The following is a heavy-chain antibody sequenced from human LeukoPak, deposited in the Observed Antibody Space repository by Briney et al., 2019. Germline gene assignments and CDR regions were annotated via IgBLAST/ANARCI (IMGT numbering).Heavy chain of an antibody. CDR2: ISAYDGNT. J-gene: IGHJ3*02. Sequence: ASVRVSCKASGYTFTSYGISWVRQAPGQGLEWMRWISAYDGNTNYAQKLQGRVTMTTDTSTSTAYMELRSLRSDDTAVYYCARDPVTTYAFDIWGQGTMVTVSS. D-gene: IGHD4-17*01. CDR1: GYTFTSYG. V-gene: IGHV1-18*01. CDR3: ARDPVTTYAFDI.